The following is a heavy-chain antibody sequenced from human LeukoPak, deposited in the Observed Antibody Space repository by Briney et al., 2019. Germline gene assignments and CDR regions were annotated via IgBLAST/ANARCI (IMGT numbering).Heavy chain of an antibody. CDR1: GYTFTSYD. J-gene: IGHJ6*02. D-gene: IGHD3-3*01. Sequence: ASVKVSCKASGYTFTSYDINWVRQATGQGLEWMGWMNPNSGNTGYAQKFQGRVTMTRNTSISTAYMELSSLRSEDTAVYYCASRFFRAHRYYYYGMDVWGQGTTVTVSS. CDR3: ASRFFRAHRYYYYGMDV. CDR2: MNPNSGNT. V-gene: IGHV1-8*01.